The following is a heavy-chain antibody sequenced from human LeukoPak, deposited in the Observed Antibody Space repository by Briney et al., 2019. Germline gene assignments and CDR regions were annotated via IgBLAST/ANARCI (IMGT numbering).Heavy chain of an antibody. CDR3: ARGRSGYCSSTSCYEIFRQSRFDP. Sequence: SETLSLTCTVSGGSISSSSYYWGWIRQPPGKGLEWIGYIYYSGSTYYNPSLKSRVTMSVDTSKNQFSLKLTSVTAADTAVYYCARGRSGYCSSTSCYEIFRQSRFDPWGQGTLVTVSS. CDR1: GGSISSSSYY. D-gene: IGHD2-2*01. J-gene: IGHJ5*02. CDR2: IYYSGST. V-gene: IGHV4-39*01.